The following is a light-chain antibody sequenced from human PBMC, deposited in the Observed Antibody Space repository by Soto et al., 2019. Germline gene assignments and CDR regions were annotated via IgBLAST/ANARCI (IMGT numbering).Light chain of an antibody. CDR2: RDN. CDR1: ISNIATNY. V-gene: IGLV1-47*01. J-gene: IGLJ1*01. CDR3: AAWDDTVRSYV. Sequence: QSVLTQPPSVSGTPGQRVTISCSGGISNIATNYVHWFQQLPGTAPKVLSNRDNQRPSGVPGRFSGSKSGTSASLAISGLRSEDEAEYYCAAWDDTVRSYVFGTGTKVTVL.